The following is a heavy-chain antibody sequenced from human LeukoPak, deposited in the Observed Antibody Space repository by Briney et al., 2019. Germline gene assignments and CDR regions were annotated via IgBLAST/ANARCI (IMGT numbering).Heavy chain of an antibody. Sequence: ASAKVSCKASGGTFSSYAISWVRQAPGQGLEWMGRIIPILGIANYAQKFQGRVTITADKSTSTAYMELSSLRSEDTAVYYCARGFYSCSSTSCYRDYYYYMDVWGKGTTVTVSS. CDR2: IIPILGIA. CDR3: ARGFYSCSSTSCYRDYYYYMDV. J-gene: IGHJ6*03. V-gene: IGHV1-69*04. CDR1: GGTFSSYA. D-gene: IGHD2-2*02.